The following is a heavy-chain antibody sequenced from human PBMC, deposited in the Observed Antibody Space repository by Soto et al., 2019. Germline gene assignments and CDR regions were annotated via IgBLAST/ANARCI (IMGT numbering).Heavy chain of an antibody. CDR3: ARSRERNREYYHYGMDV. CDR2: IYYSGST. V-gene: IGHV4-30-4*01. J-gene: IGHJ6*04. D-gene: IGHD1-1*01. CDR1: GGSISSGDYY. Sequence: TLSLTCTVSGGSISSGDYYWSWIRQPPGKGLEWIGYIYYSGSTYYNPSLKSRVTISVDTSKNQFSLKLSSVTAADTAVYYCARSRERNREYYHYGMDVWGKGTTVTVSS.